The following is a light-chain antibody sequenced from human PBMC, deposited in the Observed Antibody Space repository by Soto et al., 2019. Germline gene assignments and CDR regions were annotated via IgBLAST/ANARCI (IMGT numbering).Light chain of an antibody. V-gene: IGLV1-44*01. CDR3: AAWDASLNGYV. Sequence: QSVLTQPPSASGTPGQRVTISCSGRSSNIGSNTVNWYQQLPGTAPKLLIYTNNQRPSGVPDRFSGSKSGTSASLAISGLNSEDEAHSPCAAWDASLNGYVFGTGTKVTV. CDR1: SSNIGSNT. CDR2: TNN. J-gene: IGLJ1*01.